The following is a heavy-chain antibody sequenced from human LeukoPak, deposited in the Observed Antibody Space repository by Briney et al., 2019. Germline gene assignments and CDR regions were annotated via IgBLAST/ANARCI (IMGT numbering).Heavy chain of an antibody. V-gene: IGHV3-11*04. D-gene: IGHD2-15*01. Sequence: PGGSLRLSCAASEFTFSDYYMSWIRQAPEKGLEWVSYISSSGSTTYYADSVKGRFAISRDNAKNSLYLQMSSLSAEDTAVYYCARGVVVDYWGQGTLVTVSS. CDR1: EFTFSDYY. CDR2: ISSSGSTT. CDR3: ARGVVVDY. J-gene: IGHJ4*02.